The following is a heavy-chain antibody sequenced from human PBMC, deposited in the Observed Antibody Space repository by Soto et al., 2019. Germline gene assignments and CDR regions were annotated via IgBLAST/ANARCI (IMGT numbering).Heavy chain of an antibody. Sequence: SETLSLTCTVSGGSISSYYWSWIRQPPGKGLEWIGYIYYSGSTNYNPSLKSRVTISVDTSKNQFSLKLSSVTAADTAVYYCARLRIYCSSTSCYEVDYWGQGTLVTVSS. CDR2: IYYSGST. V-gene: IGHV4-59*01. CDR1: GGSISSYY. J-gene: IGHJ4*02. CDR3: ARLRIYCSSTSCYEVDY. D-gene: IGHD2-2*01.